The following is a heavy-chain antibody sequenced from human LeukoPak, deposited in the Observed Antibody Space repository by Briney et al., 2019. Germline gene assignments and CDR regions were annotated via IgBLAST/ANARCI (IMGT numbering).Heavy chain of an antibody. CDR3: ARLSDYGSGSGELSDFDY. Sequence: GGSLRLSCAASGFTFSDYYMSWIRQAPGKGLEWVSYISSIGTIYYADSVKGRFTISRDNAKNSLYLQMNSLRAEDTAMYYCARLSDYGSGSGELSDFDYWGQGTLVTVSS. J-gene: IGHJ4*02. V-gene: IGHV3-11*01. CDR1: GFTFSDYY. D-gene: IGHD3-10*01. CDR2: ISSIGTI.